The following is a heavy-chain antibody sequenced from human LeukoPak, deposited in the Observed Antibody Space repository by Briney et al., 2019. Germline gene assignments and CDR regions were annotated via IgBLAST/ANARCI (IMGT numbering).Heavy chain of an antibody. D-gene: IGHD6-13*01. CDR3: ARGSSSWYRDGMDV. Sequence: SGGSLRLSCAASGFTFSSYSMNWVRQAPGKGLEWVSSISSSSSYIYYADSVKGRFTISRDNAKNSLYLQMSSLRAEDTAVYYCARGSSSWYRDGMDVWGQGTTVTVSS. V-gene: IGHV3-21*01. CDR1: GFTFSSYS. CDR2: ISSSSSYI. J-gene: IGHJ6*02.